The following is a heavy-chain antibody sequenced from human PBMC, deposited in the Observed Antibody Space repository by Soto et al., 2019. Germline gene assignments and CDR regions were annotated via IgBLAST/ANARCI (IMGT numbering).Heavy chain of an antibody. J-gene: IGHJ6*03. Sequence: SETLSLTCTVSGGSISSGGYYWSWIRQHPGKGLEWIGYIYYSGSTYYNPSLKSRVTISVDTSKNQFSLKLSSVTAADTAVYYCARETLSSGPSYYYYYMDVWGKGTTVTVSS. V-gene: IGHV4-31*03. CDR1: GGSISSGGYY. CDR2: IYYSGST. D-gene: IGHD6-19*01. CDR3: ARETLSSGPSYYYYYMDV.